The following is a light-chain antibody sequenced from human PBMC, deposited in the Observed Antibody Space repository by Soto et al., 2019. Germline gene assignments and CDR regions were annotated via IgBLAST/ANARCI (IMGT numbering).Light chain of an antibody. Sequence: QSALAQPASVSGSPGQSITISCTGTSSDIGAYTLVSWYQQHPGKAPKIIIYDVTQRPSGISNRFSGSKSGNTASLTISGLQAEDEADYYCSSYISSSSPYVFGTGTKVHRP. CDR1: SSDIGAYTL. CDR3: SSYISSSSPYV. V-gene: IGLV2-14*02. J-gene: IGLJ1*01. CDR2: DVT.